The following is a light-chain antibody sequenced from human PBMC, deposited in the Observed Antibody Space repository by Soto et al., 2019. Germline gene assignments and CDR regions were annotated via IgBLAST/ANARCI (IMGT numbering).Light chain of an antibody. CDR1: DSNIGNHY. J-gene: IGLJ7*01. CDR3: GTWDSSLTAVV. Sequence: QSVLTQPPSVSAAPGQKVTISCSGSDSNIGNHYVSWYRQLPGTAPKLLIYDDNQRPSGIPDRFSGSKSGTSATLGITGLQTGDGADYYCGTWDSSLTAVVFGGGTQLTVL. V-gene: IGLV1-51*01. CDR2: DDN.